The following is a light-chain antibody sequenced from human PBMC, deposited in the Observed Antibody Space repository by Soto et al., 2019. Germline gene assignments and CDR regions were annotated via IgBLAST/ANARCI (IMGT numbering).Light chain of an antibody. CDR3: CSYSTSNTHNYV. Sequence: QSVLTQPASVSGSPGQSITVSCTGTSSDIGGYNYVSWYQHHPGEAPQLIIYEVNLRPSGVSDRFSASKSGDTASLTISGLQAGDEADYYCCSYSTSNTHNYVFGTGTRPPS. J-gene: IGLJ1*01. CDR1: SSDIGGYNY. CDR2: EVN. V-gene: IGLV2-14*01.